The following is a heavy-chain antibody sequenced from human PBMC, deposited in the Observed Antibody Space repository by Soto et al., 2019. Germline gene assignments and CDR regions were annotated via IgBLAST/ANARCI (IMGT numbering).Heavy chain of an antibody. Sequence: PSETLSLTCTVSGGSISSYYLSWIRQPPGKGLEWIGYIYYSGSTNYNPSLKSRVTISVDTSKNQFSLKLSSVTAADTAVYYCASFCGYLKAVVYWGQGTLVTVSS. J-gene: IGHJ4*02. CDR2: IYYSGST. CDR1: GGSISSYY. D-gene: IGHD5-12*01. V-gene: IGHV4-59*01. CDR3: ASFCGYLKAVVY.